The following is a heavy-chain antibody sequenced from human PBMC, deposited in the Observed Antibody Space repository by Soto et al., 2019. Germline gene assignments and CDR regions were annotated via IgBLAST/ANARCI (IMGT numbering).Heavy chain of an antibody. J-gene: IGHJ4*02. CDR3: ARGAGIAVTSTSFDC. D-gene: IGHD6-19*01. CDR1: GFTFSSYS. Sequence: QVHLVESGGGVVQPGRSLRLSCAASGFTFSSYSMHWVRQAPGKGLEWVAVISYDGSYKYNADSVKGRFTISRDNSRNTLYLPMNSLRADDTAVYYCARGAGIAVTSTSFDCWGQGTLVTVSS. V-gene: IGHV3-30-3*01. CDR2: ISYDGSYK.